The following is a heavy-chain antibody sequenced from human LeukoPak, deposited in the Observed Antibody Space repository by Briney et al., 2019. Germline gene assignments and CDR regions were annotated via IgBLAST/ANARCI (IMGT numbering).Heavy chain of an antibody. CDR3: ARAVSLRFLEWLPLYYFDY. CDR1: GGSISSYY. V-gene: IGHV4-59*08. CDR2: IYYSGST. Sequence: PSETLSLTCTVSGGSISSYYWSWIRQPPGKGLEWIGYIYYSGSTNYNPSLKSRVTISVDTSKNQFSLKLSSVTAADTAVYYCARAVSLRFLEWLPLYYFDYWGQGTLVTVSS. J-gene: IGHJ4*02. D-gene: IGHD3-3*01.